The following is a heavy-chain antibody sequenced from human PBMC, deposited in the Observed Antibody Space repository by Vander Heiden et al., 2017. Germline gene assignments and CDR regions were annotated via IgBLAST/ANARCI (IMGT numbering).Heavy chain of an antibody. CDR1: GFTVSSNY. CDR3: SGFGFGFDY. Sequence: EVQLVESGGGLIQPGGSLRLSCAASGFTVSSNYMSWVRQAPGKGLEWVSVIYSGGSTDYADSVKGRFTISRDNSKNTLYIKMNSLRAEDRAVYDFSGFGFGFDYWGQVTLVNVSS. D-gene: IGHD3-10*01. CDR2: IYSGGST. J-gene: IGHJ4*02. V-gene: IGHV3-53*01.